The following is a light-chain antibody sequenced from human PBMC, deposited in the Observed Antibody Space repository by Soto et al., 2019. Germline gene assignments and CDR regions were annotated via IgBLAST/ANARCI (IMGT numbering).Light chain of an antibody. CDR3: SSYARSATRV. CDR1: SSDVGGYNY. J-gene: IGLJ3*02. Sequence: QSALTQPASVSGSPGQSITISCTGTSSDVGGYNYVSWYQQHPGKAPKLIIYEVSNRPSGVSSRFSGSKAGNTASLTISGLQAEDEADYYCSSYARSATRVFGGGTKLPVL. CDR2: EVS. V-gene: IGLV2-14*01.